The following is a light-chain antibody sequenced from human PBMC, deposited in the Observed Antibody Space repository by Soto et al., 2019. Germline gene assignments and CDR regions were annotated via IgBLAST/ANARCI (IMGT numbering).Light chain of an antibody. J-gene: IGLJ2*01. V-gene: IGLV2-14*01. Sequence: QSDLTQPASVSGSPGQSITISCTGTSSDVGGYNFVSWYQHHPGKAPKLIIYEVSNRPSGVSNRFSASKSGNTASLTISGLQAEDEADYYCSSYTNSSTLVGFGGGTKLTVL. CDR3: SSYTNSSTLVG. CDR2: EVS. CDR1: SSDVGGYNF.